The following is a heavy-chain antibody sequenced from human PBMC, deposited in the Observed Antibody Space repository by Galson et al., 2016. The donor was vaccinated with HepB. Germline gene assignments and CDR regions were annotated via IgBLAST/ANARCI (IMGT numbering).Heavy chain of an antibody. CDR2: FEPEDDET. CDR1: GYNLTELS. CDR3: ATIVVAAGEGYYFDC. V-gene: IGHV1-24*01. D-gene: IGHD2-21*01. Sequence: SVKVSCKVSGYNLTELSLHWVRQAPGKGLEWLGGFEPEDDETVNAQKFLGRVTLTGDTSTDTVYMELSSLRSEDTAIYYCATIVVAAGEGYYFDCWGQGTLVSVSS. J-gene: IGHJ4*02.